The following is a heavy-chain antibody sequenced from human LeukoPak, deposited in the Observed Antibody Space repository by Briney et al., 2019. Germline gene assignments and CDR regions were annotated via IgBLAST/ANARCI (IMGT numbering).Heavy chain of an antibody. CDR2: IYYSGST. Sequence: SETLSLTCTVSGGSISSYYWSWIRQPPGKGLEWIGYIYYSGSTNYNPSLKSRVTISVDMSKNQISLKRSSLTAADTAVYYCARAPYGDYALDYWGQGTLVTVAS. V-gene: IGHV4-59*01. CDR3: ARAPYGDYALDY. J-gene: IGHJ4*02. D-gene: IGHD4-17*01. CDR1: GGSISSYY.